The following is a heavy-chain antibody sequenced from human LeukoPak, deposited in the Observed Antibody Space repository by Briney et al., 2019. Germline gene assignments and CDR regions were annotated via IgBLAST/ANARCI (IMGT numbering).Heavy chain of an antibody. D-gene: IGHD3-22*01. Sequence: SETLSLTCTVSGYSISSGYYWGWIRQSPGKGLEWIGSIYHSGNTYYTASLKSRVTISIDKSKNQFSLNLSSVTAADTAVYYCARNSYYDNSGEGAFDIWGQGTMVTVSS. V-gene: IGHV4-38-2*02. J-gene: IGHJ3*02. CDR3: ARNSYYDNSGEGAFDI. CDR2: IYHSGNT. CDR1: GYSISSGYY.